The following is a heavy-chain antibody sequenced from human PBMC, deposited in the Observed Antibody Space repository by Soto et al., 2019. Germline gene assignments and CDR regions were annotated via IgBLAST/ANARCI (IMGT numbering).Heavy chain of an antibody. Sequence: QVQLQQWGAGLLKPSETLSLTCAVYGGSFSGYYWSWIRQPPGKGLEWIGEINHSGSTNYNPSLKSRVTISVDTSKNPFSLKLSSVTAADTAVYYCARKRGYSSSWYLSRNWFDPWGQGTLVTVSS. CDR3: ARKRGYSSSWYLSRNWFDP. CDR2: INHSGST. CDR1: GGSFSGYY. J-gene: IGHJ5*02. V-gene: IGHV4-34*01. D-gene: IGHD6-13*01.